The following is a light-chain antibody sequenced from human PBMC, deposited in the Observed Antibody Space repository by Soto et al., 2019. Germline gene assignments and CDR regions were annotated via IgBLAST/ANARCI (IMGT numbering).Light chain of an antibody. J-gene: IGLJ1*01. Sequence: QSALTQPPSASGSPGQSVTISCTGTSSDVGGYNYVSWYQQHPGKAPKLMIYEVSKRPSGVPDRFSGSKSGNTASLTVSGLQAEAEAAYYCSSYAGSNNYVFGTGTKVTVL. V-gene: IGLV2-8*01. CDR1: SSDVGGYNY. CDR3: SSYAGSNNYV. CDR2: EVS.